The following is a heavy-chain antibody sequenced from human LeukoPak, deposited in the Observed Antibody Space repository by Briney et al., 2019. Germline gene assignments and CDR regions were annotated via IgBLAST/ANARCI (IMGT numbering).Heavy chain of an antibody. Sequence: SQTLSLTFAVSGGSISSGGYSWSWSRQPPGKGLEWSGYIYHSGSTYYNPSLNSRVTISVDRSKNQFSLKLSSVTAADTAVYYCARASIAVAGTSNWFDPWGQGTLVTVSS. V-gene: IGHV4-30-2*01. J-gene: IGHJ5*02. CDR2: IYHSGST. CDR3: ARASIAVAGTSNWFDP. CDR1: GGSISSGGYS. D-gene: IGHD6-19*01.